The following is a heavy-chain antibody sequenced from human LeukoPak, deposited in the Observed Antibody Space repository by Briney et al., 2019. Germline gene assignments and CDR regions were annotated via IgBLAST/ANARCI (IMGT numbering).Heavy chain of an antibody. Sequence: GGSLRLSCAASGFTFSSYSMNWVRQAPGKGLEWVSVIYSGGSTYYADSVKGRFTISRDNSKNTLYLQMNSLRAEDTAVYYCARGRWYGDYWGQGTLVTVSS. CDR2: IYSGGST. V-gene: IGHV3-53*01. J-gene: IGHJ4*02. CDR3: ARGRWYGDY. CDR1: GFTFSSYS. D-gene: IGHD6-13*01.